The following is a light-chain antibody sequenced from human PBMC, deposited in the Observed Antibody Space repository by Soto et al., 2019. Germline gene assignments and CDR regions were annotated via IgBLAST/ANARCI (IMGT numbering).Light chain of an antibody. CDR3: QQYGSSSWT. V-gene: IGKV1-13*02. Sequence: AIQLTQSPSSLSASVGDRVTITCRASQGISSALAWYQQKPGKAPKLLIYGTSSRATAIPDRFSGSGSGTDFTLTISRLEPEDFAVYYCQQYGSSSWTFGQGTKVEIK. J-gene: IGKJ1*01. CDR2: GTS. CDR1: QGISSA.